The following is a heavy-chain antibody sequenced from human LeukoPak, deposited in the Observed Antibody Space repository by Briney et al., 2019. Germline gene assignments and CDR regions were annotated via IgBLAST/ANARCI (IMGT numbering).Heavy chain of an antibody. CDR3: ARALSRFGVVTTYYYYMDV. Sequence: SVKVSCKASGGTFSSYAISWVRQAPGQGLEWMGGIIPIFGTANYAQKFQGRVTITADESTSTAYMELSSLRSEDTAVYYCARALSRFGVVTTYYYYMDVWGKGTTVTVSS. J-gene: IGHJ6*03. CDR1: GGTFSSYA. CDR2: IIPIFGTA. V-gene: IGHV1-69*13. D-gene: IGHD3-3*01.